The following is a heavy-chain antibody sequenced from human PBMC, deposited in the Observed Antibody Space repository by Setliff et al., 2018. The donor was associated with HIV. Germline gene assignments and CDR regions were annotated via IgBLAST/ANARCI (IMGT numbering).Heavy chain of an antibody. D-gene: IGHD2-15*01. CDR3: ARSVHGSEYYSYYGMDV. V-gene: IGHV4-39*07. CDR1: GGSITSSGHY. CDR2: IHHTGKT. J-gene: IGHJ6*02. Sequence: SETLSLTCTVSGGSITSSGHYWGWIRQPPGKGLEWIVTIHHTGKTYYNPSLKSRVTISVDTSKNQISLDLTSVTAADTAVYYCARSVHGSEYYSYYGMDVWGQGTTVTVSS.